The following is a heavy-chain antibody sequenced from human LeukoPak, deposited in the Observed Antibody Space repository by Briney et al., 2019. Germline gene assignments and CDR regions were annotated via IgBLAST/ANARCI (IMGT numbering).Heavy chain of an antibody. J-gene: IGHJ6*02. CDR1: GFIFISSE. V-gene: IGHV3-48*03. Sequence: GGSLRLSCAASGFIFISSEMNWVRQAPGKGLEWISYITGSGSTTYYADSVKGRFTISRDNAKNSLYLQMNSLRAEDTAVYYCARSYYYHGMDVWGQGTTVTVSS. CDR2: ITGSGSTT. CDR3: ARSYYYHGMDV. D-gene: IGHD3-16*01.